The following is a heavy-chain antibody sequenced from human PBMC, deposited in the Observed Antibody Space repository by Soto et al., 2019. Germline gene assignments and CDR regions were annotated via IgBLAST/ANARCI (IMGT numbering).Heavy chain of an antibody. D-gene: IGHD3-22*01. J-gene: IGHJ4*02. Sequence: SETLSLTCTVSGGSVSSGSYYWSWIRQPPGKGLEWIGYIYYSGSTNYNPSLKSRVTISVDTSKNQFSLKLSSVTAADTAVYYCARTRPNSSGYPDYWGQGTLVTVS. CDR3: ARTRPNSSGYPDY. CDR1: GGSVSSGSYY. V-gene: IGHV4-61*01. CDR2: IYYSGST.